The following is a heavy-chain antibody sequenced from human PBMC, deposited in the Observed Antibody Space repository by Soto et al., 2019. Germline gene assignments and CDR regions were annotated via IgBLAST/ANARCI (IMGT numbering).Heavy chain of an antibody. CDR2: IKQDGSEK. V-gene: IGHV3-7*01. J-gene: IGHJ6*03. Sequence: GGSLRLSCAASGFPFSSYSMHWVRQAPGKGLEWVANIKQDGSEKYYVDSVKGRFTISRDNAKNSLYLQMNSLRAEDTAVYYCARRDILTGYYYYYYMDVWGKGTTVTVSS. CDR3: ARRDILTGYYYYYYMDV. CDR1: GFPFSSYS. D-gene: IGHD3-9*01.